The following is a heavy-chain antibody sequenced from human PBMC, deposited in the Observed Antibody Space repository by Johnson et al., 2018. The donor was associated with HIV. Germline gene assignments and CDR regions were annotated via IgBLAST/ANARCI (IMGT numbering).Heavy chain of an antibody. CDR3: ARAPGFSRAFDI. CDR1: GFTFSSYA. V-gene: IGHV3-30*14. J-gene: IGHJ3*02. CDR2: ISYDGSNK. D-gene: IGHD3-10*01. Sequence: QVQLVESGGGLVQPGGSLRLSCAASGFTFSSYAMHWVRQAPGKGLEWVAVISYDGSNKYYADSVKGRFTISRDNSKNTLYLQMNRLTAEDTAVYYCARAPGFSRAFDIWGQGTMVTVSS.